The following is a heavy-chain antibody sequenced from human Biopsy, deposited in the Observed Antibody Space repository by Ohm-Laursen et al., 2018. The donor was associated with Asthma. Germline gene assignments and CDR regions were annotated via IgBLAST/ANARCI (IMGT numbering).Heavy chain of an antibody. CDR1: SGSGGYMRSGNYY. V-gene: IGHV4-39*01. CDR2: IYYSGTT. CDR3: VRGSSSWHHGPFHYYYGLDV. Sequence: SDTLSLTCSLSSGSGGYMRSGNYYWGWIRQPPGKGLEWIGSIYYSGTTSYNPSLERRVTVSADTSKNQFSLKLTSVTAADTAVYYCVRGSSSWHHGPFHYYYGLDVWGQGTTATVPS. D-gene: IGHD6-13*01. J-gene: IGHJ6*02.